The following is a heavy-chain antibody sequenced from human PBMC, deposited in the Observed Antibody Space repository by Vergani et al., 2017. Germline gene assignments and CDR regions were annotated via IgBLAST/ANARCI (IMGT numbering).Heavy chain of an antibody. CDR1: GFTFDDYA. D-gene: IGHD6-13*01. Sequence: EVQLVESGGGLVQPGRSLRLSCAASGFTFDDYAMHWVRQAPGKCLEWVSGISWNSGSIGYADSVKGRFTISRDNAKNSLYLQMNRLRAEDTALYYCAKEGSWSHPRFDYWGQGTLVTVSS. V-gene: IGHV3-9*01. J-gene: IGHJ4*02. CDR3: AKEGSWSHPRFDY. CDR2: ISWNSGSI.